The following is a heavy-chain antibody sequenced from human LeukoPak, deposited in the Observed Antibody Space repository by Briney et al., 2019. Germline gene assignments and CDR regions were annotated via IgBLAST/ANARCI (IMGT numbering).Heavy chain of an antibody. Sequence: GGSLTLSCAASGIAVIGNYMSWVRQPPGKGLEWVSFISINTDTFYADSVRGRFTISRDSSKNTLFLQMNNLRDEDSAVYYCAIAQSWDELFDSWGQGTLVTVCS. CDR1: GIAVIGNY. CDR3: AIAQSWDELFDS. V-gene: IGHV3-53*01. J-gene: IGHJ4*02. CDR2: ISINTDT. D-gene: IGHD1-26*01.